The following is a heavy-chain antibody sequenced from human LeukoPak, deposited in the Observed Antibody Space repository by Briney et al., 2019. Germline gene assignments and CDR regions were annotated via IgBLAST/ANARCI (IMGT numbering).Heavy chain of an antibody. Sequence: QSGGSLRLSCVASGLTPSSCAMTWVRQAPGKGLEWVSGISGSGGSTFYADSVKGRFTISRDNSRNTLYLQMNSLRAEDTAVYYCAKDANYYDTSGPWAGYFDYWGQGTLVTVSS. D-gene: IGHD3-22*01. J-gene: IGHJ4*02. V-gene: IGHV3-23*01. CDR3: AKDANYYDTSGPWAGYFDY. CDR1: GLTPSSCA. CDR2: ISGSGGST.